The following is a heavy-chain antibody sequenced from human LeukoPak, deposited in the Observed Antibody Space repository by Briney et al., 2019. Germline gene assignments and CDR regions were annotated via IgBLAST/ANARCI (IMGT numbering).Heavy chain of an antibody. CDR3: ARALDYGDSLTLGY. CDR2: INPNSGGT. J-gene: IGHJ4*02. CDR1: GYTFTGYY. V-gene: IGHV1-2*04. D-gene: IGHD4-17*01. Sequence: ASVKVSCKASGYTFTGYYIYWVRQAPGQGLEWMGWINPNSGGTNYAQKFQGWVTMTRDTSISTAYMELSRLRSDDTAVYYCARALDYGDSLTLGYWGQGTLVTVSS.